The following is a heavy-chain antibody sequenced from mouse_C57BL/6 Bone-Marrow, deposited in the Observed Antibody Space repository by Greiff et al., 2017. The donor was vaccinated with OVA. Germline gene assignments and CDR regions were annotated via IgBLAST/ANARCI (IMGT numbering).Heavy chain of an antibody. Sequence: QVTLKESGPGILQPSQTLSLTCSFSGFSLSTFGMGVGWIRQPSGKGLEWLAHIWWDDDKYYNPALKSRLTISKDTSKNQVFLKIANVDTADTATYYCARTAYYSNCYYAMDYWGQGTSVTVSS. J-gene: IGHJ4*01. D-gene: IGHD2-5*01. V-gene: IGHV8-8*01. CDR2: IWWDDDK. CDR3: ARTAYYSNCYYAMDY. CDR1: GFSLSTFGMG.